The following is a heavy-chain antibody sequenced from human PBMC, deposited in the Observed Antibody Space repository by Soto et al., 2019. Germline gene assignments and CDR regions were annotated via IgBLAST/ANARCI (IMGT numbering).Heavy chain of an antibody. CDR3: ARSSGGNFGIVIEGTNWFAP. Sequence: GASVKASCKAPRDTFTIYYINWLRQAPGQGLEWMGVINPHGGSTAYAQKFKGRVTLTRDTSASTVYMEVSSLTSEDTAMYYCARSSGGNFGIVIEGTNWFAPWGQGTLVTVSS. CDR2: INPHGGST. J-gene: IGHJ5*02. V-gene: IGHV1-46*01. CDR1: RDTFTIYY. D-gene: IGHD1-26*01.